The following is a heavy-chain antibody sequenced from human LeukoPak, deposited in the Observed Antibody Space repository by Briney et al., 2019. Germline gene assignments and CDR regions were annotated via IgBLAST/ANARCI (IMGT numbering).Heavy chain of an antibody. J-gene: IGHJ4*02. CDR1: GGTLSSYA. V-gene: IGHV1-69*13. D-gene: IGHD4-17*01. CDR3: APRAATVTIPY. CDR2: IIPKFGAA. Sequence: ASVKVSCKASGGTLSSYAISWVRQAPGQGLEWMGGIIPKFGAANYAQKFQGRVTITADESTSTAYMELSSLRAEDTAVYYCAPRAATVTIPYWGQGTLVTVSS.